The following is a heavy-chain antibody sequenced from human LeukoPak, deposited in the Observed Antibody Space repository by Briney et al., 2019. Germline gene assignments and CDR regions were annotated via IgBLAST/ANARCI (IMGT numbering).Heavy chain of an antibody. D-gene: IGHD4-23*01. Sequence: SETLSLTCTVSGGSISSGGYYWSWIRQPPGKGLEWIGYIYHSGSTYYNPSLKSRVTLSQDTSKNQFYLRLTSVTAADTAVYYCARDGGGNRNFDYWGQGTLVTVSS. V-gene: IGHV4-30-2*01. CDR3: ARDGGGNRNFDY. CDR2: IYHSGST. J-gene: IGHJ4*02. CDR1: GGSISSGGYY.